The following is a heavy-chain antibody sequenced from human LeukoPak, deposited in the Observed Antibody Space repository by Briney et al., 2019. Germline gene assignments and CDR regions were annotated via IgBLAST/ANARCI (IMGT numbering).Heavy chain of an antibody. CDR1: GDSLSSNSAT. V-gene: IGHV6-1*01. CDR3: AGGGDRPGRYYYYGMDV. Sequence: SQTPSLTCAISGDSLSSNSATWNWIRQSPSRGLEWLGRTYYRSNWYNDYAVSVKSRITINPDTSKNQFSLQLNSVTPEDAAVYYCAGGGDRPGRYYYYGMDVWGQGTTVTVSS. CDR2: TYYRSNWYN. J-gene: IGHJ6*02. D-gene: IGHD3-16*01.